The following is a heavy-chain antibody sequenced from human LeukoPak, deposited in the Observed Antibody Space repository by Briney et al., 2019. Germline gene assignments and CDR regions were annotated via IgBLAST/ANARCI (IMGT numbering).Heavy chain of an antibody. J-gene: IGHJ6*02. Sequence: GGSLRLSCAASGFTFSSYGMHWVRQAPGKGLEWVAVISYDGSNKYYADSVKGRFTISSDNSKNTLYLQMNSLRAEDTAVYYCAKSVGSGSGGMDVWGQGTTVTVSS. CDR1: GFTFSSYG. D-gene: IGHD3-10*01. CDR2: ISYDGSNK. CDR3: AKSVGSGSGGMDV. V-gene: IGHV3-30*18.